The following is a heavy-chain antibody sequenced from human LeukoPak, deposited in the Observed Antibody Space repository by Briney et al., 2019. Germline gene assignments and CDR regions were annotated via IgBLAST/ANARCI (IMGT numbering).Heavy chain of an antibody. V-gene: IGHV1-2*02. J-gene: IGHJ3*02. Sequence: ASVKVSCKASGYTFTGYYMHWVRQAPGQGLEWMGWINPNSGGTNYTQKFQGRVTMTRDTSISTAYMELSRLRSDDTAVYYCAVFPGIVGGTPLWNDAFDIWGQGTMVTVSS. CDR1: GYTFTGYY. CDR3: AVFPGIVGGTPLWNDAFDI. D-gene: IGHD1-26*01. CDR2: INPNSGGT.